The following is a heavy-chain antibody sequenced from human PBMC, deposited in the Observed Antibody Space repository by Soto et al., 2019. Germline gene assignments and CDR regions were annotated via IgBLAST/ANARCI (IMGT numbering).Heavy chain of an antibody. CDR3: AKDRGTGDYGVIAVDI. J-gene: IGHJ3*02. Sequence: EVQLLESGGGLVQPGGSLRLSCAASGFTFSVFAMSWVRQAPGKGLELVSTISGRGENTYYADSVKGRFTISRDNSKNTLNLQMNSLRGEDTAVYYCAKDRGTGDYGVIAVDIWGQGTMVTVAS. CDR2: ISGRGENT. D-gene: IGHD7-27*01. V-gene: IGHV3-23*01. CDR1: GFTFSVFA.